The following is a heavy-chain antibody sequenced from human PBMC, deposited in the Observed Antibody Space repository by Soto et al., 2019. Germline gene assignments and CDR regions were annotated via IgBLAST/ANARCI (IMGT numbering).Heavy chain of an antibody. CDR3: AKVAHQGYYYDSSGYFNVGAFDI. CDR1: GFTFSSYG. V-gene: IGHV3-30*18. CDR2: ISYDGSNK. J-gene: IGHJ3*02. Sequence: ESGGGVVQPGRSLRLSCAASGFTFSSYGMHWVRQAPGKGLEWVAVISYDGSNKYYADSVKGRFTISRDNSKNTLYLQMNSLRAEDTAVYYCAKVAHQGYYYDSSGYFNVGAFDIWGQGTMVTVSS. D-gene: IGHD3-22*01.